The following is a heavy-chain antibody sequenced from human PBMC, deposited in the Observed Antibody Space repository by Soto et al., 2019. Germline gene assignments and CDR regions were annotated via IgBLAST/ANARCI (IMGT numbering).Heavy chain of an antibody. V-gene: IGHV3-21*01. CDR3: ARVGEIAAAGFDAFDI. J-gene: IGHJ3*02. D-gene: IGHD6-13*01. Sequence: GGSLRLSCAASGFTFSSYSRNWVRQAPGKGLEWVSSISSSSSYIYYADSVKGRFTISRDNAKNSLYLQMNSLRAEDTAVYYCARVGEIAAAGFDAFDIWGQGTMVTVSS. CDR1: GFTFSSYS. CDR2: ISSSSSYI.